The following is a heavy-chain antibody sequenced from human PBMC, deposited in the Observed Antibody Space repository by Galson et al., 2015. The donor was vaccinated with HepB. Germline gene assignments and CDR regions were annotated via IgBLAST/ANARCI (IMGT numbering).Heavy chain of an antibody. CDR2: IRQQGSER. CDR1: GFTLSGHS. Sequence: SLRLSCAASGFTLSGHSMRWVRRAPGKGLEWVANIRQQGSERYYVDSVKGRFTISRDDAKKSLYLQMNNLRVEDTAIYCCVARGVPYYYYGFDVWGQGTTVAVSS. D-gene: IGHD5-12*01. CDR3: VARGVPYYYYGFDV. J-gene: IGHJ6*02. V-gene: IGHV3-7*05.